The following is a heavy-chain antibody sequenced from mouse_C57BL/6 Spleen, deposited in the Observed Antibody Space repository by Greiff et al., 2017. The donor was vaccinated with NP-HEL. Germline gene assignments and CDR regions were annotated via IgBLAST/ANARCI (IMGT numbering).Heavy chain of an antibody. Sequence: EVMLVESGGGLVKPGGSLKLSCAASGFTFSSYAMSWVRQTPEKRLEWVATISDGGSYTYYPDNVKGRFTISRDNAKNNLYLQMSHLKSEDTAMYYCASGRGPYYYGSSLYWYFDVWGTGTTVTVSS. CDR3: ASGRGPYYYGSSLYWYFDV. CDR2: ISDGGSYT. CDR1: GFTFSSYA. D-gene: IGHD1-1*01. V-gene: IGHV5-4*03. J-gene: IGHJ1*03.